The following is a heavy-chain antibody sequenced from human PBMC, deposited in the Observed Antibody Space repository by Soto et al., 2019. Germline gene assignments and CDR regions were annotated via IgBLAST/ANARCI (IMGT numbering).Heavy chain of an antibody. CDR2: ISGSGGST. CDR1: GFTFSSYA. D-gene: IGHD2-15*01. Sequence: VQLLESGGGLVQPGGSLRLSCAASGFTFSSYAMSWVRQAPGKGLEWVSAISGSGGSTYYADSVKGRFTISRDNSKNTLYLQMNSLRAEDTAVYYCAKEYCSGGSCYSDFDYWGQGTLVTVSS. CDR3: AKEYCSGGSCYSDFDY. V-gene: IGHV3-23*01. J-gene: IGHJ4*02.